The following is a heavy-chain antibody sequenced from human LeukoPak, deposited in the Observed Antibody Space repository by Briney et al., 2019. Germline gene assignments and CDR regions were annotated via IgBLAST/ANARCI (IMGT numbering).Heavy chain of an antibody. J-gene: IGHJ5*02. CDR1: GFTFSNYW. Sequence: GGSLSLSCAASGFTFSNYWMNWVRQAPGKGLVWVSRIDIDGRSTRYADSVKGRFTISRDNAKNTLYLQMNSLRAEDTALYYCAGEPGSCSRSSGWFDPWGQGTLVTVSS. D-gene: IGHD1-26*01. V-gene: IGHV3-74*01. CDR3: AGEPGSCSRSSGWFDP. CDR2: IDIDGRST.